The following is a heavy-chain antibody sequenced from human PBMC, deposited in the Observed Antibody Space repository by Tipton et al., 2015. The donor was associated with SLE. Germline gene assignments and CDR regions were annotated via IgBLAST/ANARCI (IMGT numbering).Heavy chain of an antibody. CDR2: LHHISTT. D-gene: IGHD3-16*01. V-gene: IGHV4-38-2*02. CDR1: DYSISNDFF. Sequence: TLSLTCTVSDYSISNDFFWGWIRQSPGKGLEWIGSLHHISTTYYNPSLKSRVTISRDTSQNHFLLRLTSVTAADTAVYYCARGGRALAYWGQGTLVTVSS. CDR3: ARGGRALAY. J-gene: IGHJ4*02.